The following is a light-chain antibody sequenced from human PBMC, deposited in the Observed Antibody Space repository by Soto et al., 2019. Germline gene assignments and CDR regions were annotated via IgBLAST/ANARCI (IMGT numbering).Light chain of an antibody. J-gene: IGLJ3*02. CDR3: SSYSTSSSGV. CDR1: SSDVGSYNY. V-gene: IGLV2-14*01. CDR2: EVS. Sequence: QSALTQPASVSGSPGQSITISCTGTSSDVGSYNYVSWYQQHPGKAPKLMIYEVSNRPSGVSNRFSGSMSGTTASLTISGLQAEDEADYYCSSYSTSSSGVFGGGTKVTVL.